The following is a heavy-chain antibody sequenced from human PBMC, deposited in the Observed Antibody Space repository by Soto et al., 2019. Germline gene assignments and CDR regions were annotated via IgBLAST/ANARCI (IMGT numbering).Heavy chain of an antibody. Sequence: QVQLQESGPGLVKPSQTLSLTCTVSGGSISSGDYYWSWIRQPPGKGLEWIGYIYNSGSTYYNPSLKSRDTLSVDTAKYQFSLKLSSVTAADTAVYYCARAAKVAAHAGYWGQGTLVTVSS. CDR3: ARAAKVAAHAGY. CDR1: GGSISSGDYY. J-gene: IGHJ4*02. D-gene: IGHD2-15*01. CDR2: IYNSGST. V-gene: IGHV4-30-4*01.